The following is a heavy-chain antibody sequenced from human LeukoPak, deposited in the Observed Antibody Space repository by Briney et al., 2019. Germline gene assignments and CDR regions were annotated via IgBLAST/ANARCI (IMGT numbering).Heavy chain of an antibody. CDR2: ISTSGTTI. V-gene: IGHV3-21*01. D-gene: IGHD6-19*01. CDR1: GFTFRSYS. CDR3: ARMIAVAGPYFFDY. J-gene: IGHJ4*02. Sequence: GGSLRLSCAASGFTFRSYSMHWVRQAPGKGLEWVSSISTSGTTIYYADSVEGRSTISRDNAKNSLFLQMNSLRAEDTAVYYCARMIAVAGPYFFDYWGQGTLVTVSS.